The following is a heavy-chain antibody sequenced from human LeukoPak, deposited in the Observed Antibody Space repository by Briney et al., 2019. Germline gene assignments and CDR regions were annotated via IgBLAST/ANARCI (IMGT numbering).Heavy chain of an antibody. J-gene: IGHJ5*02. CDR3: AREDMGYCSGGSCYRAWFDP. CDR1: GFTFSSYE. V-gene: IGHV3-48*03. D-gene: IGHD2-15*01. CDR2: ISSSGSTI. Sequence: PGGSLRLSCAASGFTFSSYEMNWVRQAPGKGLEWVSYISSSGSTIYYADSVKGRFTISRDNAKDSLYLQMNSLRAEDTAVYYCAREDMGYCSGGSCYRAWFDPWGQGTLVTVSP.